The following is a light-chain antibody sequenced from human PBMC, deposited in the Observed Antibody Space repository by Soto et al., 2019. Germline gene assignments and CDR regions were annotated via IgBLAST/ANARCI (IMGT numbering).Light chain of an antibody. CDR2: DAS. CDR1: EDINNN. V-gene: IGKV1-33*01. J-gene: IGKJ4*01. Sequence: DIQMTQSPSSLSASVRDRVTITCQASEDINNNLNWYQQKPGEAPKLLISDASNLETGVPSRFSGGGSVTHFTFTISSLQPEDIATYYCQHFHNLPVTFGGGTKVEMK. CDR3: QHFHNLPVT.